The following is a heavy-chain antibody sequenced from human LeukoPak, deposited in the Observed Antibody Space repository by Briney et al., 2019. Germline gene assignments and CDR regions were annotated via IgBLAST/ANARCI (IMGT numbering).Heavy chain of an antibody. Sequence: SVNVSCKASGGTFSSYAISWVRQAPGQGLEWMGGIIPIFGTANYAQKFQGRVTITTDESTSTAYMELSSLRSEDTAVYYCARDASIAARPLYYWGQGTLVTVSS. D-gene: IGHD6-6*01. CDR2: IIPIFGTA. CDR1: GGTFSSYA. V-gene: IGHV1-69*05. CDR3: ARDASIAARPLYY. J-gene: IGHJ4*02.